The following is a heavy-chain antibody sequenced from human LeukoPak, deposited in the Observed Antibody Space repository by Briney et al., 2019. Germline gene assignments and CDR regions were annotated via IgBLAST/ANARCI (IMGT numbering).Heavy chain of an antibody. J-gene: IGHJ4*02. Sequence: PSETLSLTCAVSGYSISSGYYWGWIRQPPGKGLEWIGSIYHSGSTYYNPSPKSRVTISVDTSKNQFSLKLSSVTAADTAVYYCARGGSRIVVVVAARKPHYFDYWGQGTLVTVSS. D-gene: IGHD2-15*01. CDR3: ARGGSRIVVVVAARKPHYFDY. V-gene: IGHV4-38-2*01. CDR2: IYHSGST. CDR1: GYSISSGYY.